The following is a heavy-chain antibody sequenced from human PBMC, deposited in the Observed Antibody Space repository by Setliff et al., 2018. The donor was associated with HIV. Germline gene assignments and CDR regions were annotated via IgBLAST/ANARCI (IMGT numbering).Heavy chain of an antibody. Sequence: SETLSLTCTVSGGSISSGSYYWSWIRQPPGKGLEWIGSIYYSGSTYYNPSLKSRVTISVDTSKNQFSLKLSSVTAADTAVYYCARDRGFTKDIVVVPAASFDYWGQGTLVTVSS. CDR3: ARDRGFTKDIVVVPAASFDY. D-gene: IGHD2-2*01. V-gene: IGHV4-39*02. J-gene: IGHJ4*02. CDR2: IYYSGST. CDR1: GGSISSGSYY.